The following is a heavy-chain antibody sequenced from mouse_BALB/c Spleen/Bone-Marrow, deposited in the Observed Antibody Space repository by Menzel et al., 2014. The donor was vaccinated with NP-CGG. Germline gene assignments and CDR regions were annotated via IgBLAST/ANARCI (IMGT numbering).Heavy chain of an antibody. V-gene: IGHV1-31*01. CDR3: ARGIYYGGYFDY. CDR2: INPYNGAT. CDR1: GYSFTGYY. D-gene: IGHD1-1*01. J-gene: IGHJ2*01. Sequence: VQLQQSGPELVKPGASVKISCKASGYSFTGYYMHWVKQSHVKSLEWIGRINPYNGATSYNQNFKDKASLTADKSSSTAYMELHSLTSEDSAVYYCARGIYYGGYFDYWGQGTTLTVSS.